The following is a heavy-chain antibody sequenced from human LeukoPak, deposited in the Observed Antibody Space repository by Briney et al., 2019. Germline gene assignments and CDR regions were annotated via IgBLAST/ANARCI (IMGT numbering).Heavy chain of an antibody. V-gene: IGHV3-66*02. CDR2: IYSGGST. Sequence: PGESLRLSCAASGFTVSSNYMSWVRQAPGKGLEWVSVIYSGGSTYYADSVKGRFTISRDNSKNTLYLQMNSLRAEDTAVYYCARDPLAQDYDGDYWGQGTLVTVSS. D-gene: IGHD4-23*01. J-gene: IGHJ4*02. CDR3: ARDPLAQDYDGDY. CDR1: GFTVSSNY.